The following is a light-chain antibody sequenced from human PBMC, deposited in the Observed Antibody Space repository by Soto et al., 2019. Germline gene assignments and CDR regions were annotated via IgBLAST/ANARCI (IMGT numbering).Light chain of an antibody. V-gene: IGLV1-40*01. CDR1: SSKIGAGYD. Sequence: QSVLTQPPSVSGAPGQRVTISCTGSSSKIGAGYDVHWYQQLPGTAPKLLIYYNTNRPSGVPDRFSGSKSGTSASLAIAGLQGADEADYYCQSYDSSLSGVVFGGGTKVTVL. J-gene: IGLJ2*01. CDR2: YNT. CDR3: QSYDSSLSGVV.